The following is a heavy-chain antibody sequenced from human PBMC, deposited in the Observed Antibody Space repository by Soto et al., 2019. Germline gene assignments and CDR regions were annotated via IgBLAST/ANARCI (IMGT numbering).Heavy chain of an antibody. CDR2: IKSKTDGGTT. CDR3: ITDPGRWLCY. D-gene: IGHD4-17*01. CDR1: GFIFINAW. J-gene: IGHJ4*02. Sequence: EVQLVESGGGLVKPGESLRLSCAASGFIFINAWMSWVRQAPGKGLEWVGRIKSKTDGGTTDYAATAKARFTISRDDSKTTLYLEMNSLKTEDTAVYYCITDPGRWLCYWGQGTLVTVSS. V-gene: IGHV3-15*01.